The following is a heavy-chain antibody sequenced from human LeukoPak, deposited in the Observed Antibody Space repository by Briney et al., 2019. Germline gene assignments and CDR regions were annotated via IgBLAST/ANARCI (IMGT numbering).Heavy chain of an antibody. CDR1: GGTFISYA. D-gene: IGHD6-13*01. V-gene: IGHV1-69*13. CDR2: IIPIFGTA. J-gene: IGHJ4*02. CDR3: ARDGNRWPTSFDY. Sequence: SVKVSCKASGGTFISYAISWVRQAPGQGLEWMGGIIPIFGTANYAQKFQGRVTITADESTSTAYMELSSLRSEDTAVYYCARDGNRWPTSFDYWGQGTLVTVSS.